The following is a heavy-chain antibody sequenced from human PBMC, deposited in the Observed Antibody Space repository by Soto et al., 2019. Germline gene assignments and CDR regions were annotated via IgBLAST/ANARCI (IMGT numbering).Heavy chain of an antibody. CDR1: GDSISNNKW. CDR2: MHHSGSI. Sequence: SETLSLTCSVSGDSISNNKWWSWVRQPPGKGLEWIGEMHHSGSIHYNASLKSRATLSVDKSRNQFSLQLTSVTAADTALYFFARPENMKLGFQYFGSWGPGTLVTVSS. CDR3: ARPENMKLGFQYFGS. J-gene: IGHJ5*02. D-gene: IGHD2-2*01. V-gene: IGHV4-4*02.